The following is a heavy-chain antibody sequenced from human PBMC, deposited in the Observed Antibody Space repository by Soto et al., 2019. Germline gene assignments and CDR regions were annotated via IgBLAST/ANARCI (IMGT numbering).Heavy chain of an antibody. V-gene: IGHV1-69*04. CDR2: IIPILGIA. Sequence: SVKVSCKASGGTFSSYAISWVRQAPGQGLEWMGRIIPILGIANYAQKFQGRVTMTTDTSTSTAYTELSRLRSDDTAVYYCARDLGHYYGSGSYYYYYYGMDVWGQGTTVTVSS. CDR3: ARDLGHYYGSGSYYYYYYGMDV. CDR1: GGTFSSYA. D-gene: IGHD3-10*01. J-gene: IGHJ6*02.